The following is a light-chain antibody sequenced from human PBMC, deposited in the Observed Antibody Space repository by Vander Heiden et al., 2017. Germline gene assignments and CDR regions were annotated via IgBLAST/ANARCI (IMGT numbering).Light chain of an antibody. V-gene: IGLV2-11*01. Sequence: QSALTQPRSVSGSPGQSVTIYCTGTSSDVGGYKHVSWYQQPPGKAPKLVMSEVSKRPSGVPDRFSGSKSGNTASVTSSGLQAEDESYYYCCSYAGSGVFGGGTKLTVL. CDR3: CSYAGSGV. J-gene: IGLJ3*02. CDR1: SSDVGGYKH. CDR2: EVS.